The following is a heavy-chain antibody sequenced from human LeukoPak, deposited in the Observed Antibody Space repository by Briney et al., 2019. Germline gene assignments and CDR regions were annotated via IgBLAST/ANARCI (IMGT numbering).Heavy chain of an antibody. Sequence: GRSLRLSCAASGFTFSSYAMHWVRQAPGKGLEWVAVISYDGSNKYYADSVKGRFTISRDNSKNTLYLQMNSLRAEDTAVYYCATGMYSGSYFGLFDYWGQGTLVTVSS. J-gene: IGHJ4*02. CDR2: ISYDGSNK. CDR1: GFTFSSYA. D-gene: IGHD1-26*01. CDR3: ATGMYSGSYFGLFDY. V-gene: IGHV3-30-3*01.